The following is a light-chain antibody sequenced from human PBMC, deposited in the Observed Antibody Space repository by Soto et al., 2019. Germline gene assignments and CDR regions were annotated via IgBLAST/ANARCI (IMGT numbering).Light chain of an antibody. Sequence: EIVLTQSPATLSLSPGERATLSCRARQSISSYLAWYQQKPGQAPRLLIYDASNRATGIPARFSGSGSGTDFTLTISSLEPEDFAVYYCQLRSNWPPALTFRGGTKVQIK. CDR1: QSISSY. CDR3: QLRSNWPPALT. V-gene: IGKV3-11*01. J-gene: IGKJ4*01. CDR2: DAS.